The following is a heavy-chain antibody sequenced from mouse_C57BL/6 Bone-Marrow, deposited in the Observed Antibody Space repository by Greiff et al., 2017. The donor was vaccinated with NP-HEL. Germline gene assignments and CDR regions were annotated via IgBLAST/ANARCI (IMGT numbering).Heavy chain of an antibody. D-gene: IGHD1-1*01. CDR2: INPNNGGT. V-gene: IGHV1-26*01. CDR1: GYTFTDYY. J-gene: IGHJ2*01. Sequence: VQLQQSGPELVKPGASVKISCKASGYTFTDYYMNWVKQSHGKSLEWIGDINPNNGGTSYNQKFKGQATLTVDKSSSTAYMELRSLTSEDSAVYYCARIPLITAVVATPYFDYWGQGTTLTVSS. CDR3: ARIPLITAVVATPYFDY.